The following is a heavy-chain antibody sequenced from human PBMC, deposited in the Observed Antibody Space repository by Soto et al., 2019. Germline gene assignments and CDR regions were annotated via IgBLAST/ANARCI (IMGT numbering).Heavy chain of an antibody. CDR2: ISYDGSNK. V-gene: IGHV3-30-3*01. CDR3: ARVNTVTTAYGMDV. CDR1: GFTFSSYA. Sequence: GGSLRLSCAASGFTFSSYAMHWVRQAPGKGLEWVAVISYDGSNKYYADSVKGRFTISRDNSKNTLYLQMNSLRAEDTAVYYCARVNTVTTAYGMDVWGQGTTVTVSS. J-gene: IGHJ6*02. D-gene: IGHD4-17*01.